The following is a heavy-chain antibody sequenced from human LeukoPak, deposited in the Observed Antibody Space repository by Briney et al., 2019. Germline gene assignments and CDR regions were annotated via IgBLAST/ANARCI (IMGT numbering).Heavy chain of an antibody. CDR3: AKDEWAARVPPVPRPDFDY. CDR2: IRYDGSNK. D-gene: IGHD6-6*01. J-gene: IGHJ4*02. V-gene: IGHV3-30*02. Sequence: GGSLTLSCAASGFTFSSYGMHWVRQAPGKGLEWVAFIRYDGSNKYYADSVKGRFTISRDNSKNTLYLQMNSLRAEDAAVYYCAKDEWAARVPPVPRPDFDYWGQGTLVTVSS. CDR1: GFTFSSYG.